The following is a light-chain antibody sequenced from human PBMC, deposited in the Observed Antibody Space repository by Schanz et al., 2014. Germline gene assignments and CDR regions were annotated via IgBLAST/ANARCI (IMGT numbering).Light chain of an antibody. J-gene: IGLJ3*02. CDR3: QTYDISLSAWV. Sequence: QSALTQPASVSGSPGQSITISCTGTSSDVGGYNYVSWYQQHPGKAPKLMIYDVSNRPSGVPGRFSGSKSGTSASLAITGLQAEDEADYYCQTYDISLSAWVFGGGTKLTVL. V-gene: IGLV2-14*01. CDR1: SSDVGGYNY. CDR2: DVS.